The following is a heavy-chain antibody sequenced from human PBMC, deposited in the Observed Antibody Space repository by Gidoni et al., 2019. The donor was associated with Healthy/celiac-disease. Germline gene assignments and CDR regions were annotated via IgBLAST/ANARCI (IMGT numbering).Heavy chain of an antibody. V-gene: IGHV1-69*01. D-gene: IGHD2-2*01. CDR3: ARGGVGCSSTSCYLFYFDY. Sequence: QLVQSGAEVKKPGSSVKVSCKASGGTFSSYAISWVRQAPGQGLEWMGGIIPIFGPANYAQQFQGRVTITADESTSTAYMELSSLRSEDTAVYYCARGGVGCSSTSCYLFYFDYWGQGTLVTVSS. CDR2: IIPIFGPA. CDR1: GGTFSSYA. J-gene: IGHJ4*02.